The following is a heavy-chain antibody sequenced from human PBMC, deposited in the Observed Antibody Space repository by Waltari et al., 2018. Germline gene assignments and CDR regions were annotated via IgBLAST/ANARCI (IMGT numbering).Heavy chain of an antibody. J-gene: IGHJ4*02. CDR1: GFTFSSYS. CDR2: ISSSSSYI. Sequence: EVQLVESGGGLVKPGGSLRLSCAASGFTFSSYSMNWVRQAPGKGLEWVSSISSSSSYIYYADSVKGRFTISRDNAKNSLYLQMNSLRAEDTAVYYCASRAGGRYCSSTSCYKGFRYWGQGTLVTVSS. D-gene: IGHD2-2*02. CDR3: ASRAGGRYCSSTSCYKGFRY. V-gene: IGHV3-21*01.